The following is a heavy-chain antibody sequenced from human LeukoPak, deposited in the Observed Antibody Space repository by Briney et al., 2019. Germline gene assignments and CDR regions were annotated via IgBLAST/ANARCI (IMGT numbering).Heavy chain of an antibody. Sequence: GGSLRLSCAASGFTFSSYAMSWVRQAPGKGLEWVSAISGSGGSTYYADSVKGRFTISRDNSKNTLYLQTNSLRAEDMAVYYCAKDPYGIVGATTDFDYWGQGTLVTVSS. V-gene: IGHV3-23*01. CDR1: GFTFSSYA. D-gene: IGHD1-26*01. CDR2: ISGSGGST. CDR3: AKDPYGIVGATTDFDY. J-gene: IGHJ4*02.